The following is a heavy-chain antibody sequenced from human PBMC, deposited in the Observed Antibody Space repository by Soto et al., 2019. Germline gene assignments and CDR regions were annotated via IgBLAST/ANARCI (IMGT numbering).Heavy chain of an antibody. CDR2: MNPNTGNT. J-gene: IGHJ4*02. D-gene: IGHD4-4*01. Sequence: QVQLVQSGAEVKKPWASVKDSCKASGYTFATYDFAWVRQATGQGLEWMGWMNPNTGNTGYAQAFRGRVTMIRNTSVTTDYMELTSLRSEYTAAYFCARSKERSGPYYLDSWGQGTLVTVSS. CDR3: ARSKERSGPYYLDS. CDR1: GYTFATYD. V-gene: IGHV1-8*01.